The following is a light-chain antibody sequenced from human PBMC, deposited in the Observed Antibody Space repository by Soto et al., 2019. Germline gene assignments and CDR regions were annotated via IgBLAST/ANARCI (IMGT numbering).Light chain of an antibody. V-gene: IGKV1-27*01. Sequence: DIQMTQSPSSLSASVGDRVTITCRASQGISNYLAWYQQKPGKVPKLLIYAASTLQSGVPSRFSGSGSGTDFTLTISSLQPEDVATYYCQKYNRASRGFTFGPGTKVDIK. CDR1: QGISNY. J-gene: IGKJ3*01. CDR3: QKYNRASRGFT. CDR2: AAS.